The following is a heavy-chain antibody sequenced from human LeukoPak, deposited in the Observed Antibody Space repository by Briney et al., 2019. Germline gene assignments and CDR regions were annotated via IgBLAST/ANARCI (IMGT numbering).Heavy chain of an antibody. Sequence: PSETLSLTCTVSGDSISNYYWSWIRQPPGKGLEWIGYIYYSGNTNYNPSLKSRVTISVDTSKNQFSLRLNSVTAADTAVYYCARYRNEALFAFDIWGQGTMVTVSS. CDR1: GDSISNYY. D-gene: IGHD1-14*01. V-gene: IGHV4-59*01. J-gene: IGHJ3*02. CDR3: ARYRNEALFAFDI. CDR2: IYYSGNT.